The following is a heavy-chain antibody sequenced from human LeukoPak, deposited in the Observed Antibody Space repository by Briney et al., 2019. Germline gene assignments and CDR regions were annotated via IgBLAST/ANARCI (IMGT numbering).Heavy chain of an antibody. CDR3: ATYYDSSGYPDY. CDR2: IYHSGST. J-gene: IGHJ4*02. D-gene: IGHD3-22*01. Sequence: SETLSLTCTVSGYSISSGYYWGWIRQPPGKGLEWIGSIYHSGSTYYNPSLKSRVTISVDTSENQFSLKLSSVTAADTAVYYCATYYDSSGYPDYWGQGTLVTVSS. CDR1: GYSISSGYY. V-gene: IGHV4-38-2*02.